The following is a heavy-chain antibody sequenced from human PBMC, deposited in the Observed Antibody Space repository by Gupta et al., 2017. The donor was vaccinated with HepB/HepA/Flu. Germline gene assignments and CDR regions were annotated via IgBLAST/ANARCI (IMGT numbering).Heavy chain of an antibody. J-gene: IGHJ3*02. CDR2: ISYTGRT. V-gene: IGHV4-59*01. CDR3: ARKRGQDDSSGDSAI. D-gene: IGHD3-22*01. CDR1: GGPISSYY. Sequence: PSETLSLTCFVYGGPISSYYWNWIRQPPGKGLEWIGYISYTGRTSYNPSRKSRLTISVDKAKNQFALKLSSVTAADTAIYYCARKRGQDDSSGDSAIGGQGTMVTVSS.